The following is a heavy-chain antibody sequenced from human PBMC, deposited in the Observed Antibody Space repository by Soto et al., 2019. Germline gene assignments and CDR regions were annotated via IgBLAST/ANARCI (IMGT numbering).Heavy chain of an antibody. V-gene: IGHV3-30*18. CDR2: ISYDGSNK. CDR1: GFTFSSYG. Sequence: GGSLRLSCAASGFTFSSYGMHWVRQAPGKGLERVAVISYDGSNKYYADSVKGRFTISRDNSKNTLYLQMNSLRAEDTAVYYCAKDGGGIVVVPAAADYWGQGTLVTVSS. D-gene: IGHD2-2*01. J-gene: IGHJ4*02. CDR3: AKDGGGIVVVPAAADY.